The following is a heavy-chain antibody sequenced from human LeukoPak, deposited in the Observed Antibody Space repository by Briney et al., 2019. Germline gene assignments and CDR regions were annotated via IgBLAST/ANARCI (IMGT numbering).Heavy chain of an antibody. D-gene: IGHD6-13*01. J-gene: IGHJ4*02. CDR2: IYYSGST. CDR1: GGSISSGGYY. CDR3: ARDPSSRFFDY. V-gene: IGHV4-31*03. Sequence: SSETLSLTCTVSGGSISSGGYYWSWIRQHPGKGLEWIGYIYYSGSTYYNPSLKSRVTISVDTSKNQFSLQLNSVTPEDTAVYYCARDPSSRFFDYWGQGTLVTVSS.